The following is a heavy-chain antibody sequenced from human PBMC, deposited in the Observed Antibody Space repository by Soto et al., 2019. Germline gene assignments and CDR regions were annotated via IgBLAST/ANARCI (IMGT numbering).Heavy chain of an antibody. V-gene: IGHV3-9*01. D-gene: IGHD3-16*01. CDR1: GFTFDDYA. CDR3: ATGPRGLPGYYMDV. J-gene: IGHJ6*03. CDR2: ISWNSGSI. Sequence: GGSLRLSCAASGFTFDDYAMHWVRQAPGKGLEWVSGISWNSGSIGYADSVKGRFTISRDNAKNSLYLQMNSLRAEDTALYYCATGPRGLPGYYMDVWGKGTTVTVSS.